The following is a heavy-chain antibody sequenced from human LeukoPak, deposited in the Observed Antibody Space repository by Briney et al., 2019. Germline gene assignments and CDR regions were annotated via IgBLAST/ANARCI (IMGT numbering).Heavy chain of an antibody. CDR3: ARDPPTKGMDV. Sequence: GGSLRLSCAASGFTFSSYAVSWVRQAPGKGLQWVSGITGSGSSTYYADSVKGRFTNSRDNSKNTLYLQMSSLRAEDTAVYYCARDPPTKGMDVWGQGTTVTVSS. J-gene: IGHJ6*02. CDR2: ITGSGSST. CDR1: GFTFSSYA. V-gene: IGHV3-23*01.